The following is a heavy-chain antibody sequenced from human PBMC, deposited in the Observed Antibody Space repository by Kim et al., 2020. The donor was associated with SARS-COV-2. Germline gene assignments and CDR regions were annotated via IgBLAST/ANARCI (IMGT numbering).Heavy chain of an antibody. CDR3: ARAKDWNYVSYYYGMDV. Sequence: SETLSLTCAVYGGSFSGYYWSWIRQPPGKGLEWIGEINHSGSTNYNPSLKSRVTISVDTSKNQFSLKLSSVTAADTAVYYCARAKDWNYVSYYYGMDVWGQGTTVTVSS. CDR1: GGSFSGYY. CDR2: INHSGST. J-gene: IGHJ6*02. V-gene: IGHV4-34*01. D-gene: IGHD1-7*01.